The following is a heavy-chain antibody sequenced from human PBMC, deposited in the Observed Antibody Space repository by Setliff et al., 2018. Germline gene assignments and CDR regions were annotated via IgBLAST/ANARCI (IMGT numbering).Heavy chain of an antibody. CDR3: AREQWLDPPGYYYMDV. V-gene: IGHV4-4*07. J-gene: IGHJ6*03. CDR1: GGSISSYY. Sequence: SETLSLTCTVSGGSISSYYWSWIRQPAGKGLEWIGHIYISGSANYNPSLKSRVTMSIDTSKNQFSLKLNSVTAADMAVYYCAREQWLDPPGYYYMDVWAKGTTVTVS. CDR2: IYISGSA. D-gene: IGHD6-19*01.